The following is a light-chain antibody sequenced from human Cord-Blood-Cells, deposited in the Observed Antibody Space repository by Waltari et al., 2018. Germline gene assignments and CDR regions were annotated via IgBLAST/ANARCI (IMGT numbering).Light chain of an antibody. CDR1: QSVLYSSNNKNY. CDR3: QQYYSTPVT. J-gene: IGKJ3*01. Sequence: DIVMTQSPDSLAVSLGERATINCKSSQSVLYSSNNKNYLAWYQRKPGQPPKLLIYWASTRESGVPDRFSGGGSGTDFTLTISSLQAEDVAVYYCQQYYSTPVTFGPGTKVDIK. V-gene: IGKV4-1*01. CDR2: WAS.